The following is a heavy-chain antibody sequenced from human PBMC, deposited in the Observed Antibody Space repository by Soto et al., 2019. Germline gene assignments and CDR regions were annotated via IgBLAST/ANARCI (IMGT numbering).Heavy chain of an antibody. CDR2: IIPIFGTA. D-gene: IGHD6-13*01. CDR3: ARVVGGGIDNY. Sequence: ASVKVSCKASGGTFSSYAISWVRQVPGQGLEWMGGIIPIFGTANYAQKFQGRVTITADESTSTAYMELSSLRSEDTAVYYCARVVGGGIDNYWGQGTLVTVSS. V-gene: IGHV1-69*13. J-gene: IGHJ4*02. CDR1: GGTFSSYA.